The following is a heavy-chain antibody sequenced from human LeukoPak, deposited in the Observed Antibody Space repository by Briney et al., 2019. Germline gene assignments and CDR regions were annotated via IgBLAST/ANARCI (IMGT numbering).Heavy chain of an antibody. V-gene: IGHV4-59*01. D-gene: IGHD5-18*01. CDR1: GGSISSYY. CDR2: IYYNGGT. Sequence: PSKTLSLTCTVSGGSISSYYWSWIRQPPGKGLEWIGYIYYNGGTNYNPSLRSRVTISVDTSKSHFSLRLSSVTAADTAMYYCARAGGVDTAMDANFDYWGQGTLVTVPS. J-gene: IGHJ4*01. CDR3: ARAGGVDTAMDANFDY.